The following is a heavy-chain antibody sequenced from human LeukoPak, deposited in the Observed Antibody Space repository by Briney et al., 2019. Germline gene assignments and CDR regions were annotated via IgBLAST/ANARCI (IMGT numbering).Heavy chain of an antibody. D-gene: IGHD1-7*01. CDR3: ARAPSITGTTPPGY. Sequence: ASVKVSCKASGYTFTSYDINWVRQATGQGLEWMGWMNPNSGNRGYAQKFQGRVTMTRNTSISAAYMELSSLRSEDTAVYYCARAPSITGTTPPGYWGQGTLVTVSS. J-gene: IGHJ4*02. CDR1: GYTFTSYD. CDR2: MNPNSGNR. V-gene: IGHV1-8*01.